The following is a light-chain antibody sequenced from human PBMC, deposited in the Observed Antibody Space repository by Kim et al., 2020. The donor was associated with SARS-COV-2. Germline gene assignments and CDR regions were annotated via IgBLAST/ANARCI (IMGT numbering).Light chain of an antibody. CDR2: EVS. CDR1: SSDVRSYTL. V-gene: IGLV2-23*02. Sequence: GQSITISCPGSSSDVRSYTLVSWYQQHPGKAPKLMIYEVSKRPSGVSNRFSGSKSGNTASLTISGLQAEDEADYYCCSYAGSSFVVFGGGTQLTVL. CDR3: CSYAGSSFVV. J-gene: IGLJ2*01.